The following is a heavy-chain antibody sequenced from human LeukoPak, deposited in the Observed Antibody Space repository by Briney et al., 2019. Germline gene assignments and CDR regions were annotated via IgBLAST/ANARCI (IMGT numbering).Heavy chain of an antibody. D-gene: IGHD1-14*01. CDR2: ISNSGTTK. Sequence: GGSLRLSCAASGFTFSDYYMSWIRQAPGRGLEWVSYISNSGTTKYYADSLKGRFSISRDNAKKSLYLQMNSLRAEDTAVYYCARGPENWFGPWGQGTLVTVSS. CDR3: ARGPENWFGP. CDR1: GFTFSDYY. J-gene: IGHJ5*02. V-gene: IGHV3-11*04.